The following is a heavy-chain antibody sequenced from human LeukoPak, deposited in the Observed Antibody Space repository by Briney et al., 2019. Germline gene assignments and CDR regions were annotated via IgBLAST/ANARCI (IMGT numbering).Heavy chain of an antibody. CDR2: IIPIFGTA. V-gene: IGHV1-69*13. J-gene: IGHJ4*02. Sequence: GASVKVSCKASGGTFSSDAISWVRQAPGQGLEWMGGIIPIFGTANYAQKFQGRVTITADESTSTAYMELSSLRSEDTAVYYCARVDDILTGYPRWGQGTLVTVSS. CDR3: ARVDDILTGYPR. D-gene: IGHD3-9*01. CDR1: GGTFSSDA.